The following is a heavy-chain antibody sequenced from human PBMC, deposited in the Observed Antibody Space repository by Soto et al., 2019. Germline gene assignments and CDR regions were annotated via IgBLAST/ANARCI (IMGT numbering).Heavy chain of an antibody. CDR3: ATLDQYGYGSDHPGYYYYGMDV. CDR2: IIPIFGTA. D-gene: IGHD5-18*01. J-gene: IGHJ6*02. CDR1: GGTFSSYA. V-gene: IGHV1-69*13. Sequence: GASVKVSCKASGGTFSSYAISWVRQAPGQGLEWMGGIIPIFGTANYAQKFQGRVTITADESTSTAYMELSSLRSEDTAVYYCATLDQYGYGSDHPGYYYYGMDVWGQGTTVTVSS.